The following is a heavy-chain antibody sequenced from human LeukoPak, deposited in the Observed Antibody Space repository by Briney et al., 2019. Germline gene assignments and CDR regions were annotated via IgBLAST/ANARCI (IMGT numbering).Heavy chain of an antibody. Sequence: PSETLSLTSTVSGGSISSTSYYWGWTRQPPGKGLEWIARIYYSGSTYYNPSLKSRVTISVDTSKNQFSLKLSSVTAADTAVYYCARGGYCSSTSCYISPGFDYWREGTLVTVSS. CDR1: GGSISSTSYY. D-gene: IGHD2-2*02. J-gene: IGHJ4*02. V-gene: IGHV4-39*07. CDR3: ARGGYCSSTSCYISPGFDY. CDR2: IYYSGST.